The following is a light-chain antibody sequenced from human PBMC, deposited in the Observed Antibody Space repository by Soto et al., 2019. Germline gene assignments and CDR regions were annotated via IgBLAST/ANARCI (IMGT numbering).Light chain of an antibody. CDR2: GAS. CDR3: QQYGSSPLT. V-gene: IGKV3-20*01. J-gene: IGKJ4*01. CDR1: QSVSSSY. Sequence: EIVLTQSPGTLSLSPGERATLSCRASQSVSSSYLAWYQQKPGQAPRLLIYGASSRATGIPDRFSGRGSGRDFTLTIRSLEPEDCAVYFLQQYGSSPLTFVGGTKVEIK.